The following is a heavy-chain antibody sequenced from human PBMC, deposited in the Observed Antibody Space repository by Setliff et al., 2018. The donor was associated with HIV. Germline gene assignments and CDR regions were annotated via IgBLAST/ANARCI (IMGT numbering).Heavy chain of an antibody. D-gene: IGHD3-10*01. Sequence: PSETLSLTCTVSGYSINSDYYWGWIRQPPGKGLEWIGSIYHSGSTYYNPSLKSRVTISVDTSKNQFSLKLSSVTAADTAVYYCATFGMVRGVPWYFDFWGQGTLVTVS. J-gene: IGHJ4*02. CDR2: IYHSGST. CDR1: GYSINSDYY. CDR3: ATFGMVRGVPWYFDF. V-gene: IGHV4-38-2*02.